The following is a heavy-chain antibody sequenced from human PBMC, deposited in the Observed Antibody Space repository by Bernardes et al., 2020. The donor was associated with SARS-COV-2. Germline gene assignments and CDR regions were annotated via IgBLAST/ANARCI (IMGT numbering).Heavy chain of an antibody. CDR2: ISTYNGNT. J-gene: IGHJ2*01. D-gene: IGHD5-18*01. Sequence: ASVKVSCKASGYSFTDYGITWLRQAPGQGLEWMGWISTYNGNTNYAQNLQGRVTMTTDTSTTTAYMELRSLTSDDTAVYYCARDSNQYLATAYWYFDLWGRGTLAPV. CDR3: ARDSNQYLATAYWYFDL. CDR1: GYSFTDYG. V-gene: IGHV1-18*01.